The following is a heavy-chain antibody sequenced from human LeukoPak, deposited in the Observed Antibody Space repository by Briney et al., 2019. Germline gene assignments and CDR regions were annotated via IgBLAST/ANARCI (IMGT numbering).Heavy chain of an antibody. CDR3: ARDEDWNYVDYGMDV. CDR1: GGTFSSYA. J-gene: IGHJ6*02. V-gene: IGHV1-69*13. D-gene: IGHD1-7*01. CDR2: IIPIFGTA. Sequence: GASVTVSCTASGGTFSSYAISWVRQAPGQGLEWMGGIIPIFGTANYAQKFQGRVTITADESTSTAYMELSSLRSEDTAVYYCARDEDWNYVDYGMDVWGQGTTATVSS.